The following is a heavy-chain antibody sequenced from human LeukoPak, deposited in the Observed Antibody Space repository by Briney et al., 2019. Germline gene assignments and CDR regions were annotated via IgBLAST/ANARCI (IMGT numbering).Heavy chain of an antibody. V-gene: IGHV1-69*04. Sequence: SVKVSCKASGGTFSSYAISWVRQAPGQGLEWMGRIIPIFGIANYAQKFQGRVTITADKSTSTAYMELSSLRSEDTAVYYCAREGFCRGGSCYGVLDYGGQGPLATVSS. CDR1: GGTFSSYA. CDR2: IIPIFGIA. J-gene: IGHJ4*02. CDR3: AREGFCRGGSCYGVLDY. D-gene: IGHD2-15*01.